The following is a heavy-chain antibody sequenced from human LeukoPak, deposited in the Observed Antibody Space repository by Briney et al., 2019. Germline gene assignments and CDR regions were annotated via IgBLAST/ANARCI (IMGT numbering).Heavy chain of an antibody. CDR2: IYYSGTT. CDR3: ASVPIATYAMDV. J-gene: IGHJ6*02. V-gene: IGHV4-39*07. D-gene: IGHD2-21*01. CDR1: GNTISSSSYY. Sequence: SETLSLTCTVSGNTISSSSYYWGWIRQPPGKALEWIGTIYYSGTTHYNPSLKSRVTISVDMSKNELSLKLASVTAADTAVYYCASVPIATYAMDVWGQGTTVTVSS.